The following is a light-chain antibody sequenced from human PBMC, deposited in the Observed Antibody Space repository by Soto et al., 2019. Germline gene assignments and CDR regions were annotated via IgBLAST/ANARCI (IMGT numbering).Light chain of an antibody. Sequence: IQITQSPSTLSAKVGDRVTLTCRASQSISSWLAWYQQKPGKAPKLLIYDASSLESGVPSRFSGSGSGTEFTLTISSLQPDDFATYYCHQYNGLITFGQGTRLEIK. CDR1: QSISSW. V-gene: IGKV1-5*01. CDR3: HQYNGLIT. CDR2: DAS. J-gene: IGKJ5*01.